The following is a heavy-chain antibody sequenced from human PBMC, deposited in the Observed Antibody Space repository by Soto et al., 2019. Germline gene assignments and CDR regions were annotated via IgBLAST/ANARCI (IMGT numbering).Heavy chain of an antibody. CDR2: IRTISSAI. J-gene: IGHJ4*02. Sequence: GSLRLSCAASGFTFSDYPMNWVRQAPGKGLEWVSSIRTISSAIYFADSVGGRFTISRDNARNSLYLQMTSLRDEDTAVYYCARETPSFDSWGQGTLVTVSS. CDR1: GFTFSDYP. V-gene: IGHV3-48*02. D-gene: IGHD2-15*01. CDR3: ARETPSFDS.